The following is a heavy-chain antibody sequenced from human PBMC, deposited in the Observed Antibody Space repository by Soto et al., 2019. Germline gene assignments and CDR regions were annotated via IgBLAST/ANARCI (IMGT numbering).Heavy chain of an antibody. CDR2: IYYNGNT. D-gene: IGHD3-16*01. J-gene: IGHJ4*02. CDR3: ASVTFGGIVLAH. V-gene: IGHV4-59*01. CDR1: ADSFSKYY. Sequence: LSLTCTVSADSFSKYYWTWIRQPPGKGLEWIGYIYYNGNTKYNPSLEGRLTISIDTSKKEFSLKLTSVTAADAAVYYCASVTFGGIVLAHWGQGTLVTVSS.